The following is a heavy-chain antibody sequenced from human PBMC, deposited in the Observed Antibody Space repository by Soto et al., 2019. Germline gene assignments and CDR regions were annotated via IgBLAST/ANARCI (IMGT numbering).Heavy chain of an antibody. D-gene: IGHD3-16*01. CDR1: GFTVRSHY. J-gene: IGHJ4*02. CDR3: ARVSSPFGY. V-gene: IGHV3-53*02. Sequence: EVQLVETGGGLIQPGGSLRLSCAVSGFTVRSHYMNWVRQAPGKGLEWVSVIYSSGNTYYADSVKGRFTMSRDTSNNTVFLQMNNLRAEDTAVYYCARVSSPFGYWGQGTLVTVSS. CDR2: IYSSGNT.